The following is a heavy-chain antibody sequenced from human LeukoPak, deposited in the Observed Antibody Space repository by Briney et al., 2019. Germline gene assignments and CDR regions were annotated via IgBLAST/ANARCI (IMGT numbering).Heavy chain of an antibody. D-gene: IGHD6-19*01. CDR3: ARVKAVAGTLPHLLDY. CDR2: IYHSGST. Sequence: SETLSLTCAVSGGSISSGGYSWSWIRQPPGKGLEWIGYIYHSGSTYYNPSLKSRVTISVDRSKNQFSLKLSSVTAADTAVYFCARVKAVAGTLPHLLDYWGQGTLVTVSS. CDR1: GGSISSGGYS. J-gene: IGHJ4*01. V-gene: IGHV4-30-2*01.